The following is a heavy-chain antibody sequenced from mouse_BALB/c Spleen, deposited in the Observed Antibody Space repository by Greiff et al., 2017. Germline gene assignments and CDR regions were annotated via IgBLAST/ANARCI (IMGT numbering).Heavy chain of an antibody. CDR1: GYTFTDYV. J-gene: IGHJ3*01. D-gene: IGHD2-14*01. CDR2: IYPGSGST. Sequence: VQLVESGPELVKPGASVKLSCKASGYTFTDYVISWVKQRTGQGLEWIGEIYPGSGSTYYNEKFKGKATLTADKSYNTAYMQLSSLTSEDSAVYFCARAENMGYDDGGFAYWGQGTLVTVSA. V-gene: IGHV1-81*01. CDR3: ARAENMGYDDGGFAY.